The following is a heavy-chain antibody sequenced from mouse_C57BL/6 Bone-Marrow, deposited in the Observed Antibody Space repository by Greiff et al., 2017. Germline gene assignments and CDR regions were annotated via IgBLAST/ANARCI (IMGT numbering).Heavy chain of an antibody. Sequence: EVKVVESEGGLVQPGRSMKLSCTASGFTFSDYYMAWVRQVPEKGLEWVANINYDGSSTYYLDSLKSRFIISRDNAKNILYLQMSSLKSEDTATYYCARVTTVVAPYWYFDVWGTGTTVTVSS. J-gene: IGHJ1*03. CDR1: GFTFSDYY. V-gene: IGHV5-16*01. CDR2: INYDGSST. CDR3: ARVTTVVAPYWYFDV. D-gene: IGHD1-1*01.